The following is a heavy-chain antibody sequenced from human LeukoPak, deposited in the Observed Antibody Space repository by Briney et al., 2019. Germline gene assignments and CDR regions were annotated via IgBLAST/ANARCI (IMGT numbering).Heavy chain of an antibody. CDR3: ARGPRVQLAQNFDY. D-gene: IGHD5-18*01. V-gene: IGHV3-21*01. J-gene: IGHJ4*02. Sequence: GGSLRLSCAASRFTFSSYSMNWVRQAPGKGLEWVSSISSSSSYIYYADLVKGRFTISRDNAKNSLYPQMNSLRAEDTAVYYCARGPRVQLAQNFDYWGQGTLVTVSS. CDR1: RFTFSSYS. CDR2: ISSSSSYI.